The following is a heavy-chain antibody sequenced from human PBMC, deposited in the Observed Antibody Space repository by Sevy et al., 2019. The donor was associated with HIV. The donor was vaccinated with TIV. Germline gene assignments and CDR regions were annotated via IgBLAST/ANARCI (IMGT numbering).Heavy chain of an antibody. J-gene: IGHJ4*02. V-gene: IGHV3-30*09. D-gene: IGHD2-21*02. Sequence: GGSLRLSCAASGFTFSSYALLWVRQAPGKGLEWVSLISCDGSKRYYSDSVKGRFAISRDESKTTLFLQMNSLRSEDTAIYYCARVGVSYCTDDCYHRFDYWGRGSLVTVSS. CDR2: ISCDGSKR. CDR1: GFTFSSYA. CDR3: ARVGVSYCTDDCYHRFDY.